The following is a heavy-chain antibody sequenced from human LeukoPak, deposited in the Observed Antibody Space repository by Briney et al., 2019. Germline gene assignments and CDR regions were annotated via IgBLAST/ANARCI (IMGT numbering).Heavy chain of an antibody. V-gene: IGHV3-30-3*01. CDR2: ISYDGSNK. CDR3: ARVAAVAGDRDY. J-gene: IGHJ4*02. CDR1: GFTSSSYA. D-gene: IGHD6-19*01. Sequence: GGSLRLSCAASGFTSSSYAMHWVRQAPGKGLEWVAVISYDGSNKYYADSVKGRFTISRDNSKNTLYLQMNSLRAEDTAVYYCARVAAVAGDRDYWGQGTLVTVSS.